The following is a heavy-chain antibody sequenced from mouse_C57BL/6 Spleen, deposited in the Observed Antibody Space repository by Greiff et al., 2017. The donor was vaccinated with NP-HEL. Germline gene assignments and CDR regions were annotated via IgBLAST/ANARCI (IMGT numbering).Heavy chain of an antibody. V-gene: IGHV14-2*01. D-gene: IGHD3-2*02. CDR1: GFNIKDYY. CDR3: ARSGQGYFDV. J-gene: IGHJ1*03. Sequence: VQLQQSGAELVKPGASVKLSCTASGFNIKDYYMHWVKQRTEQGLEWIGRIDPEDGETTYAPKFQGKATITADTSSNTAYLQLSSLTSEDTAVYYCARSGQGYFDVWGTGTTVTVSS. CDR2: IDPEDGET.